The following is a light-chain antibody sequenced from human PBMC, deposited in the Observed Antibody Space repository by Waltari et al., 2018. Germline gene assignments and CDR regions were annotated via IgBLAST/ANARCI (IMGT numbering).Light chain of an antibody. CDR2: SAS. Sequence: AIKMTQSPSSLSASVGDRVTLTCRASQVIETDLGWYQQKPGKAPNLLIHSASTLQGGVPSRFSGSGSGTDFTLTINGLQPEDFATYYCLQDYDYPLIFGGGTKVEIK. J-gene: IGKJ4*01. V-gene: IGKV1-6*01. CDR1: QVIETD. CDR3: LQDYDYPLI.